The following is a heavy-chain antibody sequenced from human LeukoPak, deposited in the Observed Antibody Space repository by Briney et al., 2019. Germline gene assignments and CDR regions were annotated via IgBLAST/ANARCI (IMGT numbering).Heavy chain of an antibody. CDR2: IIPILGIA. CDR3: ASPGIRFLEWLYFDY. D-gene: IGHD3-3*01. CDR1: GGTFSSYA. J-gene: IGHJ4*02. Sequence: EASVKVSCKASGGTFSSYAISWVRQAPGQGREWMGRIIPILGIANYAQKFQGRVTITADKSTSTAYMELSSVRSEDTAVYYCASPGIRFLEWLYFDYWGQGTLVTVSS. V-gene: IGHV1-69*04.